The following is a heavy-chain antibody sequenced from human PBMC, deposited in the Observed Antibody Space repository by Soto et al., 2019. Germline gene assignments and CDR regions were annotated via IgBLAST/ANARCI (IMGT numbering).Heavy chain of an antibody. Sequence: PGGSLRLSCAASGFTFSSYAMNGVRQAPGKGLEWVALISHDGINKYYADSVRGRFTISRDSSTNTLYLQMNSLRAADTAVYYCGRCTSTSCHLGSDYWGEGILVTVSS. J-gene: IGHJ4*02. V-gene: IGHV3-30-3*01. CDR1: GFTFSSYA. CDR2: ISHDGINK. D-gene: IGHD2-2*01. CDR3: GRCTSTSCHLGSDY.